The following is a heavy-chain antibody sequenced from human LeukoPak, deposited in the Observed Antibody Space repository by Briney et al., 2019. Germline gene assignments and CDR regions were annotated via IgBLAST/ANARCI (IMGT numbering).Heavy chain of an antibody. D-gene: IGHD1-26*01. V-gene: IGHV3-9*01. Sequence: GRSLRLSCAASGFTFDDYAMHWVRHAPGKGLEWVSGISWNSGSIGYADSVKGRFTISRDNAKNSLYLQMNSLRAEDTALYYCAKDLQWELLYQDAFDIWGQGTMVTVSS. J-gene: IGHJ3*02. CDR2: ISWNSGSI. CDR1: GFTFDDYA. CDR3: AKDLQWELLYQDAFDI.